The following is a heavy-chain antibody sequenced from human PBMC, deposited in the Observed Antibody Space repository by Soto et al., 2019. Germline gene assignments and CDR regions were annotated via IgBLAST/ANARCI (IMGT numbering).Heavy chain of an antibody. CDR2: FDPEDGET. D-gene: IGHD3-22*01. V-gene: IGHV1-24*01. Sequence: ASVKVSCKVSGYTLTELSMHWVRQAPGKGLEWMGGFDPEDGETIYAQKFQGRVTMTEDTSTDTAYMELSSLRSEDTAVYYCATGLGHYYDSSGYQIQHWGQGTLVTVSS. CDR3: ATGLGHYYDSSGYQIQH. J-gene: IGHJ1*01. CDR1: GYTLTELS.